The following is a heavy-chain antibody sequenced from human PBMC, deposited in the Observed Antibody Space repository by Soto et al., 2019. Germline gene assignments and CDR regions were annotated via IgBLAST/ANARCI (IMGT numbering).Heavy chain of an antibody. V-gene: IGHV3-23*01. CDR1: GFMFSTYD. CDR3: VRQAKLTSVTSSVGYYYGLDI. J-gene: IGHJ6*02. Sequence: EVQMLESGGGLVQPGGSLRLSCAASGFMFSTYDMSWVRQAPGKGLEWVSVIGGSGGGTYYADSVKGRFTISRDNTTNTLYLQTDSLRPEDTAVYFCVRQAKLTSVTSSVGYYYGLDIWGQGTTVTASS. CDR2: IGGSGGGT. D-gene: IGHD4-4*01.